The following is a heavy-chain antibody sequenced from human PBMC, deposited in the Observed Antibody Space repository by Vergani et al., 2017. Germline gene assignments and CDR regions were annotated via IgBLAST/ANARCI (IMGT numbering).Heavy chain of an antibody. D-gene: IGHD2-21*01. Sequence: EVMLVQSGAEVKKPGESLKISCKYSESSCISNEIAWVRQMSGKGLQWMGNINPIDSKIAYSPSFQGQAIMSLDKSITTAYLQWRSLKASDTAIYYCTRHVPCGDGACLHFDHWGQGTQVTVSS. CDR2: INPIDSKI. V-gene: IGHV5-51*01. J-gene: IGHJ4*02. CDR1: ESSCISNE. CDR3: TRHVPCGDGACLHFDH.